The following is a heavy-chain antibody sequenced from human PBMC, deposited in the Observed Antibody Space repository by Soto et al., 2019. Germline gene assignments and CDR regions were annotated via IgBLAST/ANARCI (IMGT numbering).Heavy chain of an antibody. J-gene: IGHJ4*02. CDR2: IYYSGST. D-gene: IGHD3-22*01. Sequence: SETLSLTCTVSGGSISSGDYYWSWIRQPPGKGLEWIGYIYYSGSTYYNPSLKSRVTISVDTSKNQFSLKLSSVTAADTAVYYCARGSITMIVTPWGFDYWGQGTLDTVSS. CDR3: ARGSITMIVTPWGFDY. CDR1: GGSISSGDYY. V-gene: IGHV4-30-4*01.